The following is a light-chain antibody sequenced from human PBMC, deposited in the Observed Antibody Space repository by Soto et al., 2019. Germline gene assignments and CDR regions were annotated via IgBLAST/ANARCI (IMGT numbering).Light chain of an antibody. Sequence: EFVLTQSPDTLSVSPGDRATLSCRASQSVGRDYLAWYQQKPGQAPRLLIHGASNRATGIPDRFSGSGSGTDFTLSISRLEPEDFAVHYCQQYAKSPITFGQGTRLEIK. CDR3: QQYAKSPIT. CDR1: QSVGRDY. V-gene: IGKV3-20*01. CDR2: GAS. J-gene: IGKJ5*01.